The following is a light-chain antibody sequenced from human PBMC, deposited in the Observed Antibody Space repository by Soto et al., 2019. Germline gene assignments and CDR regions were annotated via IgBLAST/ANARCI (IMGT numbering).Light chain of an antibody. CDR3: QTWGTGPHVV. V-gene: IGLV4-69*01. Sequence: QPVLTQSPSASASLGASVKLTCTLSSGHRSYAIAWHQQQPEKGPRYLMKLNSDGSHSKGDGIPDRFSGSSSGAERYPAISSLQSEDEADYYCQTWGTGPHVVFGGGTKLTVL. J-gene: IGLJ2*01. CDR1: SGHRSYA. CDR2: LNSDGSH.